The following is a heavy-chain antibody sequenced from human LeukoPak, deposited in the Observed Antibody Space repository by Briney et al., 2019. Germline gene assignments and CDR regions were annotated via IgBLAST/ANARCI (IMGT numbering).Heavy chain of an antibody. J-gene: IGHJ5*02. Sequence: SQTLSPTCAISGDSVSSNSAAWNWIRQSPSRGLEWLGRTYYRSKWYNDYALSVKSRITINPDTSKNQFSLQLNSVTPEDTAVYYCARAQPAGVGNWFDPWGQGTLVTVSS. CDR3: ARAQPAGVGNWFDP. CDR1: GDSVSSNSAA. D-gene: IGHD2-2*01. CDR2: TYYRSKWYN. V-gene: IGHV6-1*01.